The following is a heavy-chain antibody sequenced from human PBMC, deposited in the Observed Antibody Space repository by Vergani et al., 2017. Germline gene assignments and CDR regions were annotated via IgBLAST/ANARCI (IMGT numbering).Heavy chain of an antibody. D-gene: IGHD6-13*01. CDR3: AREVAAAGLDY. CDR1: GGSISSGSYY. CDR2: IDTSGST. Sequence: QVQLQESGPGLVKPSQTLSLTCTVSGGSISSGSYYWSWIRQPAGKGLEWIGRIDTSGSTNYNPSLKSRVTISVDTSKNQFSLKLSSVTAADTAVYYCAREVAAAGLDYWGQGTLVTVSS. V-gene: IGHV4-61*02. J-gene: IGHJ4*02.